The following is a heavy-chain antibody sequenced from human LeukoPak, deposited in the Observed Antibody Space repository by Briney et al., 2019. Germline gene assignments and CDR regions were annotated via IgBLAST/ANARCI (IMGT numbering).Heavy chain of an antibody. CDR2: ITDSGGST. D-gene: IGHD1-26*01. CDR1: GFTFSNFA. CDR3: AKGGSCVSFDY. Sequence: GGSLRLSCAASGFTFSNFAMNWVRQAPGKGLEWVSSITDSGGSTYYADSVKGRFTISRDNSRNTNYLQMNSLRAEDTAVYYCAKGGSCVSFDYWGQGTLVNVSS. V-gene: IGHV3-23*01. J-gene: IGHJ4*02.